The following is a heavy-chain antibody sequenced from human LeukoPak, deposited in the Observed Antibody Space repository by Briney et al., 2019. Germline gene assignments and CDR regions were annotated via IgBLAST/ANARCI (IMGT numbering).Heavy chain of an antibody. J-gene: IGHJ6*03. Sequence: PGGSLRLSCTVSGFTVSSNSMSWVRQAPGKGLEWVSFIYSDNTHYSDSVKGRFTISRDNSKNTLYLQMNSLRAEDTAVYYCARDLTDPPYYYYYIDVWGKGTTVTISS. CDR1: GFTVSSNS. CDR2: IYSDNT. V-gene: IGHV3-53*01. CDR3: ARDLTDPPYYYYYIDV.